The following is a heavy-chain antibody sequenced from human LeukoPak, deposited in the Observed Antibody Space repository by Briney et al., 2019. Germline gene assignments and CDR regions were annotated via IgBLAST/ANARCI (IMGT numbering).Heavy chain of an antibody. D-gene: IGHD1-26*01. Sequence: PGGSLRLSGAASGFTFDDYAMHWVRQAPGKGLEWVSGISWNSGSIGYADSVKGRFTISRDNAKNSLYLQMNSLRAEDTALYYCAKDVSGSYRGNYFDYWGQGTLVTVSS. CDR3: AKDVSGSYRGNYFDY. CDR1: GFTFDDYA. CDR2: ISWNSGSI. V-gene: IGHV3-9*01. J-gene: IGHJ4*02.